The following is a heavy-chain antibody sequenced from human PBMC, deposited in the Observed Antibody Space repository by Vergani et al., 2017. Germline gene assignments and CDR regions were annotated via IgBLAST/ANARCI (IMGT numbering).Heavy chain of an antibody. V-gene: IGHV3-20*04. CDR1: GFTFQAFA. J-gene: IGHJ5*01. CDR2: IDRNYGVK. CDR3: VRGGLATIYNWFDP. D-gene: IGHD5-24*01. Sequence: EVQLVESGGGLVKPGGSLRLSCTASGFTFQAFAFHWVRQVSGRGLEWVSGIDRNYGVKNGNSFEGRFSISRDNAKKFIYLQMNSLRADDTAVYYCVRGGLATIYNWFDPWGQGTRVTVSS.